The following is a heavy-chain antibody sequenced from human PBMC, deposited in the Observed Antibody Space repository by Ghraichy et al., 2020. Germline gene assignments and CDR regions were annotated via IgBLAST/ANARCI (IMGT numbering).Heavy chain of an antibody. J-gene: IGHJ4*02. Sequence: GGSLRLSCAASGFTVSSNYMSWVRQAPGKGLEWVSVIYSGGSTYYADSVKGRFTISRDNSKNTLYLQMNSLRAEDTAVYYCARDAAKYSSGWTDYWGQGTLVTVSS. CDR1: GFTVSSNY. D-gene: IGHD6-19*01. V-gene: IGHV3-66*01. CDR3: ARDAAKYSSGWTDY. CDR2: IYSGGST.